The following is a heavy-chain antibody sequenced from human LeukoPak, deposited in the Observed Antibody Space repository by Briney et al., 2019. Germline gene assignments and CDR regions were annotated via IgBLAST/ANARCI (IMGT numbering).Heavy chain of an antibody. CDR1: GYSISSGYY. CDR2: IYYSGST. J-gene: IGHJ6*03. D-gene: IGHD2-15*01. CDR3: ARSFLLHYYYYYYMDV. Sequence: SETLSLTCTVSGYSISSGYYWGWIRQPPGKGLEWIGSIYYSGSTYYNPSLKSRVTISVDTSKNQFSLKLSSVTAADTAVYYCARSFLLHYYYYYYMDVWGKGTTVTVSS. V-gene: IGHV4-38-2*02.